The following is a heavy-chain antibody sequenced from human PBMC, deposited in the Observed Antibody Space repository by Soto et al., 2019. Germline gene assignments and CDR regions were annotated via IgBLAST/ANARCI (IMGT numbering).Heavy chain of an antibody. CDR2: ISGSGGST. Sequence: EVQLLESGGGLVQPGGSLRLSCAASGFTFSSYAMRWVRQAPGKGLEWVSAISGSGGSTYYADSVKGRFTISRDNSKNTLCLQMNSLRAESTAVYYCASRGSGGYYDYWGEGTLVTVSS. V-gene: IGHV3-23*01. CDR1: GFTFSSYA. J-gene: IGHJ4*02. CDR3: ASRGSGGYYDY. D-gene: IGHD6-19*01.